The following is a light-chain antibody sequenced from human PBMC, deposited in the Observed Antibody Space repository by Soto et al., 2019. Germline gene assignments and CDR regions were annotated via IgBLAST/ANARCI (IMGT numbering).Light chain of an antibody. Sequence: VRTQSPATLSVSAGERPTLSCMPSQSVGSKLAWYQKKPGQAPRLLFYDASNRATGIPARFSGSGSGTDLTLTISSLEPEDFAVYYCQQRSNWPPITFGQGTRLEIK. J-gene: IGKJ5*01. CDR3: QQRSNWPPIT. V-gene: IGKV3-11*01. CDR1: QSVGSK. CDR2: DAS.